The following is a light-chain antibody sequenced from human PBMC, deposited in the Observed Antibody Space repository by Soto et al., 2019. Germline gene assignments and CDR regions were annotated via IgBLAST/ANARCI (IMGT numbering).Light chain of an antibody. CDR2: AAS. Sequence: DIQMTQSPSSLSASVGDRVTITCRASQSISSYLNWYQQKXXKAPKLLIYAASSLQSGVPSRFSGSGSGTDFTLTISSLQPEDFATYYCQQSYSTPYTFGQGTKLEIK. V-gene: IGKV1-39*01. CDR1: QSISSY. CDR3: QQSYSTPYT. J-gene: IGKJ2*01.